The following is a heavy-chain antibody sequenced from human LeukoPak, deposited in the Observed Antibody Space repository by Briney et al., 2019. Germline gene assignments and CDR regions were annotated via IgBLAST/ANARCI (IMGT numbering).Heavy chain of an antibody. CDR2: ISSSGSTI. CDR3: ARASRPYYYDSSGYSLTGY. CDR1: GFTFSDYY. J-gene: IGHJ4*02. D-gene: IGHD3-22*01. V-gene: IGHV3-11*04. Sequence: GGSLRLSCAASGFTFSDYYMSWIRQAPGKGLEWVSYISSSGSTIYYADSVKGRFTISRDNAKNSLYLQMNSLRAEDTAVYYCARASRPYYYDSSGYSLTGYWGQGTLVTVSS.